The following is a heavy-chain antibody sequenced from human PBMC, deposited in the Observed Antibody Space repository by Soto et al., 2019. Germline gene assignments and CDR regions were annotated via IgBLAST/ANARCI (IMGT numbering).Heavy chain of an antibody. V-gene: IGHV3-21*06. D-gene: IGHD2-2*01. CDR1: GFTFTRYS. J-gene: IGHJ6*02. Sequence: PGGSLRLSCAASGFTFTRYSMNWVRQAPGKGLEWVSSISSTTNYIYYGDSMKGRFTISRDNAKNSLYLEMNSLRAEDTAVYYCARDTVDCTSSSCYDSNYYYGMNVWGQGTTVTVSS. CDR2: ISSTTNYI. CDR3: ARDTVDCTSSSCYDSNYYYGMNV.